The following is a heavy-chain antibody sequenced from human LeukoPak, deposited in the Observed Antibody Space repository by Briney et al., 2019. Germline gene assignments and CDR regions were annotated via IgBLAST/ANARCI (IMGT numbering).Heavy chain of an antibody. CDR2: INHSGST. Sequence: EASETLSLTCSVCGGSFSGYYWSWIRQPPGKGLEWLGEINHSGSTNYNPSLKSRVTISVDTSKNQFSLKLSSVTAADTAVYYCARGPRTVRGVIIRVRGAFGIWGQRTMVTVSS. V-gene: IGHV4-34*01. CDR3: ARGPRTVRGVIIRVRGAFGI. CDR1: GGSFSGYY. D-gene: IGHD3-10*01. J-gene: IGHJ3*02.